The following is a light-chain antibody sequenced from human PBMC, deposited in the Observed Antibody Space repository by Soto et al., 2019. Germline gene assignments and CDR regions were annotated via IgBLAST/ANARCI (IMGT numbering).Light chain of an antibody. CDR1: QSILYSSNNKNY. CDR3: QQYYSSSLT. J-gene: IGKJ4*01. Sequence: DIVMTQSPDSLAVSLGETATINCKSSQSILYSSNNKNYLTWYQQKPGQPPKLLIYWASTRESGVPDRFSGSGSGTDFTLTISRLQAEDVAVYYCQQYYSSSLTFGGGTKVEIK. CDR2: WAS. V-gene: IGKV4-1*01.